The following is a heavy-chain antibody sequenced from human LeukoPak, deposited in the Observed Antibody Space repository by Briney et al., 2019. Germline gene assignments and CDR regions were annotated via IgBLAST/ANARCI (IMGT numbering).Heavy chain of an antibody. CDR3: ARLTSSWYQDWYFDL. Sequence: SETLSLTCTVSDGSISSYDWSWIRQPAGKGLEWIGRIYTSGSPTYNPSLKSRVTMSLGTSKKQFSLKLTSVPAADTAVYYCARLTSSWYQDWYFDLWGRGTLVTVSS. J-gene: IGHJ2*01. D-gene: IGHD6-13*01. CDR1: DGSISSYD. CDR2: IYTSGSP. V-gene: IGHV4-4*07.